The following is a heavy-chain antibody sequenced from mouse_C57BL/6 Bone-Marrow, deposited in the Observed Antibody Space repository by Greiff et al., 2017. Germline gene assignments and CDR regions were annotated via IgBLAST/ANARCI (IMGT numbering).Heavy chain of an antibody. D-gene: IGHD4-1*02. CDR1: GFNIKDDY. J-gene: IGHJ2*01. CDR2: IDPETGDT. CDR3: TRFNWVYFDY. V-gene: IGHV14-4*01. Sequence: EVQLQQSGAELVRPGASVKLSCTASGFNIKDDYMHWVKQTPEHGLEWIGWIDPETGDTEYASKFQGKAIITADTSSNTAYLQLSSLTSEDTAVYYCTRFNWVYFDYWGQGTTLTVSS.